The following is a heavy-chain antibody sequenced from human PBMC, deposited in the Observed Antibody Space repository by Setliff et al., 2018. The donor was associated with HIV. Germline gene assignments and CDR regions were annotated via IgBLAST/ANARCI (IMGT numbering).Heavy chain of an antibody. Sequence: SETLSLTCNVSGGSFSNSYYFWGWIRQPPGKGLEWIGSISYSGSTYYNPSLKSPVTMSVDTSKNQFSLKLSLVTAADTAVYYCARHRQGLTGSTPGYYMDVWGKGTTVTVSS. CDR2: ISYSGST. CDR3: ARHRQGLTGSTPGYYMDV. V-gene: IGHV4-39*01. D-gene: IGHD1-7*01. J-gene: IGHJ6*03. CDR1: GGSFSNSYYF.